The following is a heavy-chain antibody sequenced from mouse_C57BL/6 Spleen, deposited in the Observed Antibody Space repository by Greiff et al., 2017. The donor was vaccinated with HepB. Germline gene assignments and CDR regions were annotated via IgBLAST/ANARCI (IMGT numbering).Heavy chain of an antibody. D-gene: IGHD1-1*01. V-gene: IGHV1-42*01. CDR3: ARINITTVVATRFAY. CDR2: INPSTGGT. J-gene: IGHJ3*01. CDR1: GYSFTGYY. Sequence: EVQLQQSGPELVKPGASVKISCKASGYSFTGYYMNWVKQSPEKSLEWIGEINPSTGGTTYNQKFKAKATLTVDKSSSTAYLQLTSLTSEDSAVYYCARINITTVVATRFAYWGQGTLVTVSA.